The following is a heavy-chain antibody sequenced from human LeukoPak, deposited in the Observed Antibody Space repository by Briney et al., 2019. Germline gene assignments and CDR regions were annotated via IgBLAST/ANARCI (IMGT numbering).Heavy chain of an antibody. CDR3: ARDILMVGATHYFDY. CDR1: GGSITTYY. Sequence: SETLSLTCTDSGGSITTYYWSWLRQSPGRGLEWIGYIHHSVSPTYNPSLKGRVTISVDTSKNQFSLKVSSVTAADTAVYYCARDILMVGATHYFDYWGQGTLVTVSS. V-gene: IGHV4-59*01. J-gene: IGHJ4*02. D-gene: IGHD1-26*01. CDR2: IHHSVSP.